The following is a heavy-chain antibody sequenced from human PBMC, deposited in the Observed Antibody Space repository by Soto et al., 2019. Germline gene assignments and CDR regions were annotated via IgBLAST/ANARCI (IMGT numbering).Heavy chain of an antibody. V-gene: IGHV1-69*01. CDR1: GGTFSSYA. D-gene: IGHD4-17*01. CDR3: AREVSYGDRPYYFAY. J-gene: IGHJ4*02. CDR2: IIPIFGTA. Sequence: QVQLVQSGAEVKKPGSSVKVSCKASGGTFSSYAISWVRQAPGQGLEWMGGIIPIFGTANYAQKFQGRVMITADESTSTAYMELSSLRSEDTAVYYCAREVSYGDRPYYFAYWGQGTLVTVSS.